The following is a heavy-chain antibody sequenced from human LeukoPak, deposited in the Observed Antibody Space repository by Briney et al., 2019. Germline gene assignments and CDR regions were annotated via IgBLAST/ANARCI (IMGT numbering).Heavy chain of an antibody. D-gene: IGHD1-14*01. J-gene: IGHJ5*02. CDR2: ISGSGGST. CDR1: GFTFSSYA. Sequence: GGSLRLSCAASGFTFSSYAMSWVRQAPGKGLEWVSAISGSGGSTFYADSVKGRFTISRDNSKSTMYLQMNSLRADDTAVYYCAKGKAHDNLDWFDPWGQGTLVTVSS. V-gene: IGHV3-23*01. CDR3: AKGKAHDNLDWFDP.